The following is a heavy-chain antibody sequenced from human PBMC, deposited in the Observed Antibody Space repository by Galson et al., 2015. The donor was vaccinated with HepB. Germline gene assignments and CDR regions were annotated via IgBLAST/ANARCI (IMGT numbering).Heavy chain of an antibody. J-gene: IGHJ4*02. CDR2: ISYDGSNK. CDR3: LAAAGY. Sequence: SLRLSCAASGFTFSSYGMHWVRQAPGKGLEWVAVISYDGSNKYYADSVKGRFTVSRDNSKNTLYLQMNSLRAEDTAVYYCLAAAGYWGQGTLVTVSS. V-gene: IGHV3-30*03. CDR1: GFTFSSYG. D-gene: IGHD6-13*01.